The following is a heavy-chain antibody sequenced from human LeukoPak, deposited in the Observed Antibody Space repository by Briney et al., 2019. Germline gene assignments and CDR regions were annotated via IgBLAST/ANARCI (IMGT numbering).Heavy chain of an antibody. CDR1: GYSFTTYW. J-gene: IGHJ4*02. CDR3: ARQFRDSSGYYSYYFDY. CDR2: IYPGDSDT. D-gene: IGHD3-22*01. Sequence: ESLKISCKGSGYSFTTYWIGWVRQMPGRGLEWMGIIYPGDSDTRYSPSFQGQVTISADKSISTAYLQWSSLKASDTAMYYCARQFRDSSGYYSYYFDYWGQGTLVTVSS. V-gene: IGHV5-51*01.